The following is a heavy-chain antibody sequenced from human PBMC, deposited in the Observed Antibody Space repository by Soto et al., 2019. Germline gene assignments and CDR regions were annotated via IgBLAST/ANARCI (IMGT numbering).Heavy chain of an antibody. J-gene: IGHJ4*02. CDR3: AKVSSSWYAGVFDL. Sequence: EVQLLESGGGLVQPGGSLRLSCRASGFTFSSHAMTWVRQAPGKGLEWVSGLSDSGGSTYYADSVKGRFTISRANSMNTLYLQLNALSAEDSAVYSCAKVSSSWYAGVFDLWGQGTLVTVSS. D-gene: IGHD6-13*01. CDR1: GFTFSSHA. CDR2: LSDSGGST. V-gene: IGHV3-23*01.